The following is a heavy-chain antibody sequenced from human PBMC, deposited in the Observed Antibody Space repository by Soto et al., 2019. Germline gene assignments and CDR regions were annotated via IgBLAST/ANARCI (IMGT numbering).Heavy chain of an antibody. J-gene: IGHJ4*02. Sequence: PGGSLRLSCAASGFTFSSYAMSWVRQAPGKGLEWVSGSTASGGNTYHADSVKGRFTISRDNSKNMLYLQMNTLTASDTAVYFCVSQRTSVLTQAYFDYWGPGALVTVSS. V-gene: IGHV3-23*01. CDR1: GFTFSSYA. CDR2: STASGGNT. D-gene: IGHD2-8*01. CDR3: VSQRTSVLTQAYFDY.